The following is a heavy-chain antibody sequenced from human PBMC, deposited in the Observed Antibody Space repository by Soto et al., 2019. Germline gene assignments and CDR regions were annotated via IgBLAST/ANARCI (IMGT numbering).Heavy chain of an antibody. D-gene: IGHD3-10*01. CDR3: ARHSYYYGSTYGCLPAP. J-gene: IGHJ5*02. V-gene: IGHV4-39*01. CDR2: IYYSGST. CDR1: GGSLSRSSYL. Sequence: PSETLSLTCTVSGGSLSRSSYLWGRLRQPPGKGLEWIGSIYYSGSTCNNPSLKSRLTISVDTSKNQFSLKLSSVTAADTAVYYCARHSYYYGSTYGCLPAPWGQGTLVTVSS.